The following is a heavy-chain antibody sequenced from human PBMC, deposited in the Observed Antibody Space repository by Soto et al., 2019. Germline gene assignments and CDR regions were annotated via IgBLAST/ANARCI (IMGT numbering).Heavy chain of an antibody. V-gene: IGHV1-69*06. CDR3: APHYPDSSGYFDH. D-gene: IGHD3-22*01. J-gene: IGHJ4*02. Sequence: SVKVSCKASGGTFSSYAISWVRQAPGQGLEWMGGIIPIFGTANYAQKFQGRVTITADKSTSTAYMELSSLRSEDTAVYYCAPHYPDSSGYFDHWGQGTLVTVSS. CDR2: IIPIFGTA. CDR1: GGTFSSYA.